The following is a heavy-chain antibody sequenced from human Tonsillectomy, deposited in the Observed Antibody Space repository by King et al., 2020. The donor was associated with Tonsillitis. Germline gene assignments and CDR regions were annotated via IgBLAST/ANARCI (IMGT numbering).Heavy chain of an antibody. Sequence: VQLVESGGGLVQPGGSLRLSCAASGFTFSSYSMNWVRQAPGEGLEWVSYISSSSSTIYYADSVKGRFTISRDNAKNSLYLQMNSLRAEDTAVYSCATARDSCSWYWIDAFDIWGQGTMVTVSS. D-gene: IGHD6-13*01. CDR1: GFTFSSYS. J-gene: IGHJ3*02. CDR2: ISSSSSTI. CDR3: ATARDSCSWYWIDAFDI. V-gene: IGHV3-48*01.